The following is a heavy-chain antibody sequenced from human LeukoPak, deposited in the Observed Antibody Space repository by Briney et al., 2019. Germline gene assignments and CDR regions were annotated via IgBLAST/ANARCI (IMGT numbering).Heavy chain of an antibody. D-gene: IGHD6-13*01. J-gene: IGHJ3*02. V-gene: IGHV3-33*01. CDR2: IWSDGSNK. CDR1: GFTFSSYG. Sequence: PGGSLRLSCAASGFTFSSYGMHWVRQAPGKGLEWVAVIWSDGSNKYYADSVKGRFTISRDNSKNTLYLQMNSLRAEDTAVYYCAREDYSSSWYDAFDIWGQGTMVTVSS. CDR3: AREDYSSSWYDAFDI.